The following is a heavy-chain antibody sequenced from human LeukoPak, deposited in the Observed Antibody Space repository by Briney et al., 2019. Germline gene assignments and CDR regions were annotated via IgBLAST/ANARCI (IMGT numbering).Heavy chain of an antibody. Sequence: PGGSLRLSCAASGFTFSSYSMNWVRQAPGKGLEWVSYISSSSSTIYYADSVKGRFTISRDNAKNSLYLQMNSLRAEDTAVYYCARGMGDILTGYEYYFDYWGQGTLVTVSS. CDR2: ISSSSSTI. V-gene: IGHV3-48*01. D-gene: IGHD3-9*01. J-gene: IGHJ4*02. CDR1: GFTFSSYS. CDR3: ARGMGDILTGYEYYFDY.